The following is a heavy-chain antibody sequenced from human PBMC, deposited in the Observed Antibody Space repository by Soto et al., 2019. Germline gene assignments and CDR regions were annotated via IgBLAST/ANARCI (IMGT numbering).Heavy chain of an antibody. V-gene: IGHV3-33*06. J-gene: IGHJ4*02. CDR3: AKQHNSGIFDY. D-gene: IGHD1-26*01. CDR2: IWYDGSNK. CDR1: GFTFSSYG. Sequence: QVQLVESGGGVVQPGRSLRLSCAASGFTFSSYGMHWVRQAPGKGLEWVAVIWYDGSNKYYADSVKGRFTISRDNSKNTLYLQMNSLSAEDTAVYYCAKQHNSGIFDYWGQGTLVTVSS.